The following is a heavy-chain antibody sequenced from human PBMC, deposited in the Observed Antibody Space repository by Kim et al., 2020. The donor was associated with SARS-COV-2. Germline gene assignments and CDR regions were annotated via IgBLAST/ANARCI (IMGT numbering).Heavy chain of an antibody. CDR3: TRLYGNDTSGPIAD. V-gene: IGHV3-73*01. J-gene: IGHJ4*01. Sequence: YGASMKGTITISRDDSKNTAYLQMNSLKTEETAVYFCTRLYGNDTSGPIADWGQGTLVTVSS. D-gene: IGHD3-22*01.